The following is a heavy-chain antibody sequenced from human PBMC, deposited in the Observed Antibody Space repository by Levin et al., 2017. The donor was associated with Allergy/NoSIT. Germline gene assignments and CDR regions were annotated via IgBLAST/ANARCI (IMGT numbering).Heavy chain of an antibody. D-gene: IGHD6-19*01. CDR2: IRSKPNSYAT. CDR1: GFPFSGSA. J-gene: IGHJ4*02. V-gene: IGHV3-73*01. Sequence: GGSLRLSCAASGFPFSGSAMHWVRQASGKGLEWVGRIRSKPNSYATAYSASVKGRFTISRDDSKKTAYLQMNSLRSEDTAVYYCTRHGDGSDQWLVLWGQGTLVTVSS. CDR3: TRHGDGSDQWLVL.